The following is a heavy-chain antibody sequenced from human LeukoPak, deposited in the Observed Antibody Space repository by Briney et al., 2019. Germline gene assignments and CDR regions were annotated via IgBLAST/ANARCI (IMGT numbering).Heavy chain of an antibody. D-gene: IGHD2-2*01. CDR2: INPNSGGT. CDR3: ARDQTADIVVVPAATDAFDI. Sequence: ASVKVSCKASGYTFTGYYMHWVRQAPGQGLEWMGWINPNSGGTNYAQRFQGRVTMTRDTSISTAYMELSRLRSDDTAVYYCARDQTADIVVVPAATDAFDIWGQGTMVTVSS. V-gene: IGHV1-2*02. CDR1: GYTFTGYY. J-gene: IGHJ3*02.